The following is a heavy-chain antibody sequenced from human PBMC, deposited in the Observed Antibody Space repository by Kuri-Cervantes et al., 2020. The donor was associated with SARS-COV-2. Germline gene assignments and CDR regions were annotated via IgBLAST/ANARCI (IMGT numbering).Heavy chain of an antibody. V-gene: IGHV4-61*02. J-gene: IGHJ3*02. CDR3: ASSGHKVAFDI. Sequence: LRLSCTVSGASISNGSYYWSWIRQPAGKGLEWIGRIYTSGSTNYNPSLKSRVTISVDTSKNQFSLKLSSVTAADTAVYYCASSGHKVAFDIWGQGTMVTVSS. CDR1: GASISNGSYY. CDR2: IYTSGST. D-gene: IGHD2-15*01.